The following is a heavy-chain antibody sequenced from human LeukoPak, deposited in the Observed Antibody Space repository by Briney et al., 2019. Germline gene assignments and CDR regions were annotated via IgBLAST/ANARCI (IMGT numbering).Heavy chain of an antibody. CDR3: ARDYSGYDNHYYYMDV. CDR2: ISAYNGNT. D-gene: IGHD5-12*01. Sequence: GASVKVSCKASGYTFTSYGISWVRQAPGQGLEWRGWISAYNGNTNYAQKLQGRVTMTTDTSTSTAYMELRSLRSDDTAVYYCARDYSGYDNHYYYMDVWGKGTTVTISS. CDR1: GYTFTSYG. V-gene: IGHV1-18*01. J-gene: IGHJ6*03.